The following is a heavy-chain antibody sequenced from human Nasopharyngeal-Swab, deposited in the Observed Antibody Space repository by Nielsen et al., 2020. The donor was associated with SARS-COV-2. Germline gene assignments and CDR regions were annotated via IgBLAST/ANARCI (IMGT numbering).Heavy chain of an antibody. CDR2: IYYSGST. V-gene: IGHV4-59*01. CDR3: ARDPGTLYYYYYMDV. Sequence: RQAPGKGLEWIGYIYYSGSTNYNPSLKSRVNISVDRSKTQFYLKLNSVTAADTAVYFCARDPGTLYYYYYMDVWGKGTTVTVS. J-gene: IGHJ6*03.